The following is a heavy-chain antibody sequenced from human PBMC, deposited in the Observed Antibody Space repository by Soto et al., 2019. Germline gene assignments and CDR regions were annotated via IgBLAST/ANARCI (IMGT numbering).Heavy chain of an antibody. V-gene: IGHV1-8*01. D-gene: IGHD1-26*01. CDR1: GYTFTNYD. CDR2: MNPNSGKI. J-gene: IGHJ6*02. CDR3: ASDVGGMDV. Sequence: ASVKVSCKASGYTFTNYDINWVRQATGQGPEYMGWMNPNSGKIGYVQKFQGRVTITRDTSASTAYMELSSLRSEDTAVYYCASDVGGMDVWGQGTTVTVSS.